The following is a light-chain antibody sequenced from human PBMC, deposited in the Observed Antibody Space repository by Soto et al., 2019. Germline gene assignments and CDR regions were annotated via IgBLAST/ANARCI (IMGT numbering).Light chain of an antibody. CDR1: QSVSNSY. CDR3: QQYDSSLPGFT. Sequence: DIVWTQSTGTLSLSTGERATLSCRTSQSVSNSYLACYLQKPGQAPRLLIYGAYSRAPGIPDSFSGSGAGTDFSFTFRRLEPEVFAMYYCQQYDSSLPGFTVGHGTKVDI. CDR2: GAY. V-gene: IGKV3-20*01. J-gene: IGKJ3*01.